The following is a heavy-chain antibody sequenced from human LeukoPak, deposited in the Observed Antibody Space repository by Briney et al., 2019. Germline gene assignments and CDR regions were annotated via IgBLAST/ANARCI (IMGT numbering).Heavy chain of an antibody. CDR3: ASGRYSSGWADWFDP. J-gene: IGHJ5*02. CDR1: GVSINSDY. D-gene: IGHD6-19*01. CDR2: IYYSGSST. V-gene: IGHV4-59*08. Sequence: PSETLSLNCTVSGVSINSDYWSWVRQPPGKGLEWIGYIYYSGSSTNHNPSLKSRVTISIDRSKNQFSLKLSSVTAADTAVYYCASGRYSSGWADWFDPWGQGTLVTVSS.